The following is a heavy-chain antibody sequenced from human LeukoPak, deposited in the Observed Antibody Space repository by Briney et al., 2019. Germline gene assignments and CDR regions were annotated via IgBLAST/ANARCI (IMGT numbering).Heavy chain of an antibody. J-gene: IGHJ5*02. CDR2: ISSSSSTI. CDR1: GFTFSSYS. Sequence: GGSLRLSCAASGFTFSSYSMNWVRQAPGEGLEWVSYISSSSSTIYYVDSVKGRFTISRDNAKNSLYLQMNSLRAEDTAVYYCARGSSSWYPWGQGTLVTVSS. CDR3: ARGSSSWYP. D-gene: IGHD6-13*01. V-gene: IGHV3-48*04.